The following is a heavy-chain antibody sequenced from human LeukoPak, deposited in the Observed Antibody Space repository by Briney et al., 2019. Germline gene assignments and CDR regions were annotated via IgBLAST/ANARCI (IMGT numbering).Heavy chain of an antibody. D-gene: IGHD6-13*01. Sequence: GGSLRLSCAASGFTFSSYGMHWVRQAPGKGLEWVAFIRYDGSNKYYADSVKGRFTISRDNSKNTLYLQMNSLRAEDTAVYYCAKDWIAAAGRPRYYYYYMDVWGKGTTVTTSS. CDR3: AKDWIAAAGRPRYYYYYMDV. CDR1: GFTFSSYG. CDR2: IRYDGSNK. J-gene: IGHJ6*03. V-gene: IGHV3-30*02.